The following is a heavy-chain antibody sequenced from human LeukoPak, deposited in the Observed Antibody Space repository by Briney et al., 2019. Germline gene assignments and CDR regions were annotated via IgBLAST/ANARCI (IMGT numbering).Heavy chain of an antibody. V-gene: IGHV5-51*01. CDR2: IYLADSDT. CDR3: ARQSDLVVVPAAMKGGFDY. CDR1: GYSLTNYW. J-gene: IGHJ4*02. D-gene: IGHD2-2*01. Sequence: GESLKISCKGSGYSLTNYWIGWVRQMPGKGLEWMGIIYLADSDTRYSPSFQGQVTISADKSISTAYLQWSSLKASDTAMYYCARQSDLVVVPAAMKGGFDYWGQGTLVTVSS.